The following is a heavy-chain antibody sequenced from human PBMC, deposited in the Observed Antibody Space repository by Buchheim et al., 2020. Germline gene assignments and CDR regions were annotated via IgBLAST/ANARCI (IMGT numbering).Heavy chain of an antibody. J-gene: IGHJ3*02. CDR2: IYNSGST. D-gene: IGHD4-11*01. V-gene: IGHV4-59*01. CDR1: GGSISSYY. Sequence: QVQLQESGPGLVKPSEPLSLTCTVSGGSISSYYWSWIRQPPGKGLEWIGYIYNSGSTDYNPSLKSRVTISVDTSQNQFSLKLSSVTAADTAVYYCARVDHSKQDEAFDIWGQGT. CDR3: ARVDHSKQDEAFDI.